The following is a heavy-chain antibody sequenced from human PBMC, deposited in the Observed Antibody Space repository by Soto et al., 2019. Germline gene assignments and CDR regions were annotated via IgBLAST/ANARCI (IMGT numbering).Heavy chain of an antibody. V-gene: IGHV4-4*02. CDR2: IYHSGGT. D-gene: IGHD1-26*01. J-gene: IGHJ6*02. CDR1: GGSISSSNW. CDR3: ARISGSYYYGMDV. Sequence: GTLSLTCAVSGGSISSSNWWSWVRQPPGKGLEWIGEIYHSGGTNYNPSLKSRVTISVDKSKNQFSLKLSSVTAADTAVYYCARISGSYYYGMDVWGQGTTVTVSS.